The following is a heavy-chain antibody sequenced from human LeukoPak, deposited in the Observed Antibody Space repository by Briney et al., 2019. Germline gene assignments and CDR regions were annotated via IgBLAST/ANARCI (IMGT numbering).Heavy chain of an antibody. D-gene: IGHD5-18*01. Sequence: PSETLSLTCTVSGGSISSGSYHWSWIRQPAGKGLEWIGRIYTSGSTNYNPSLKSRVTISVDTSKNQFSLKLSSVTAADTAVYYCARDRPDTAMVYYFDYWGQGTLVTVSS. J-gene: IGHJ4*02. CDR1: GGSISSGSYH. CDR3: ARDRPDTAMVYYFDY. CDR2: IYTSGST. V-gene: IGHV4-61*02.